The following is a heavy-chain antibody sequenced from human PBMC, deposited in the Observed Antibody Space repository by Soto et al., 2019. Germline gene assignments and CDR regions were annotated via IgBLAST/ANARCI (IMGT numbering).Heavy chain of an antibody. CDR3: ARSVPGLHNFDY. J-gene: IGHJ4*02. V-gene: IGHV1-2*02. Sequence: GASVKVSCKPSGYTFTRYYIQWVRQAPGQGLEWMGWINPNSGATDYAQKFQGRVTMTRDTSLNTAFMELTSLRSDDTAVYFCARSVPGLHNFDYWGQGALVTVSS. CDR2: INPNSGAT. CDR1: GYTFTRYY. D-gene: IGHD6-19*01.